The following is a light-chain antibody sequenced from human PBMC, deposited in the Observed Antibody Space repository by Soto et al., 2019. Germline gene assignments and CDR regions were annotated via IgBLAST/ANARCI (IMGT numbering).Light chain of an antibody. CDR2: GAS. CDR3: PQYDTWPPNLLT. V-gene: IGKV3D-15*01. Sequence: EIVMTQSPVSLSVSPGEGATLSCRASQGIATSLAWYHHKPGQPPKLLIYGASIRASGVPARFSGSGSGTEFTLSITSLQSEDFGTYYCPQYDTWPPNLLTFGGGTKVEIK. J-gene: IGKJ4*01. CDR1: QGIATS.